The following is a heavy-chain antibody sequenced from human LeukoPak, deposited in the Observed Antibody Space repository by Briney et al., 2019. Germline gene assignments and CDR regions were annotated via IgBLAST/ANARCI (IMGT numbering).Heavy chain of an antibody. Sequence: PGGSLRLSCAASGFTFSNYWMSWVRQAPGKGLEWVANINQDGSQNYYLDSVKGRFTISRDNDKNSLYLQMNSLRAEDTAVYYCARDAVYGSYYYYFDYWGQGTLVTVSS. CDR3: ARDAVYGSYYYYFDY. CDR1: GFTFSNYW. CDR2: INQDGSQN. V-gene: IGHV3-7*01. J-gene: IGHJ4*02. D-gene: IGHD1-26*01.